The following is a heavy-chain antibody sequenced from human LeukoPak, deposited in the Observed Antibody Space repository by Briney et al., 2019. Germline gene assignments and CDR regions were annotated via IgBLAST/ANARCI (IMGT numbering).Heavy chain of an antibody. J-gene: IGHJ4*02. D-gene: IGHD4/OR15-4a*01. V-gene: IGHV3-23*01. Sequence: GGSLRLSCAASGFNFNNYWMSWVRQAPGKGLEWVSGTSDRGDYTYYADSVKGRFTISRDASKNTLYLQMNSLRAEDTALYFCAKKAQYDGHYPLDYWGQGTLVTVSA. CDR3: AKKAQYDGHYPLDY. CDR2: TSDRGDYT. CDR1: GFNFNNYW.